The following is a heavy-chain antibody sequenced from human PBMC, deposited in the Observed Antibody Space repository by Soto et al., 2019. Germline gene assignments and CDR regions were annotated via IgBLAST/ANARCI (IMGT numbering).Heavy chain of an antibody. CDR3: ARPGARYSSSWYYFDY. Sequence: SETLSLTCAVYGGSFSGYYWSWIRQPPGKGLEWIGEINHSGSTNYNPSLKSRVTISVDTSKNQFSLKLSSVTAADTAVYYCARPGARYSSSWYYFDYWGQGTLVTVSS. D-gene: IGHD6-13*01. CDR1: GGSFSGYY. V-gene: IGHV4-34*01. CDR2: INHSGST. J-gene: IGHJ4*02.